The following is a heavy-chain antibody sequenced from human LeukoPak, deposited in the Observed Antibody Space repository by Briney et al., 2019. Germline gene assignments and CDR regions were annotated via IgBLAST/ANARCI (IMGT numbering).Heavy chain of an antibody. CDR1: GGTFSSYA. J-gene: IGHJ5*02. CDR3: ARDLYCGGDCYMFAP. Sequence: GASVKVSCKASGGTFSSYAISWVRQAPGQGLEWMGGIIPIFGTANYAQKFQGRVTITADESTSTAYMELSSLRSEDTAVYYCARDLYCGGDCYMFAPWGQGTLVTVSS. V-gene: IGHV1-69*13. CDR2: IIPIFGTA. D-gene: IGHD2-21*02.